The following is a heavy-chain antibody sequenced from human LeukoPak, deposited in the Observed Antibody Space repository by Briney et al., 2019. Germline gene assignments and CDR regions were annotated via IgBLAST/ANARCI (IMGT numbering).Heavy chain of an antibody. CDR2: IYPGDSDT. Sequence: GESLKISCKGSGYSFTSYWIGWVRQMPGKGLEWMGIIYPGDSDTRYSPSFQGQVTISADKSISTAYLQWSSLKASDTAMYYCAREPTYYYGSGSYYQIDYWGQGTLVTVSS. CDR1: GYSFTSYW. D-gene: IGHD3-10*01. V-gene: IGHV5-51*01. CDR3: AREPTYYYGSGSYYQIDY. J-gene: IGHJ4*02.